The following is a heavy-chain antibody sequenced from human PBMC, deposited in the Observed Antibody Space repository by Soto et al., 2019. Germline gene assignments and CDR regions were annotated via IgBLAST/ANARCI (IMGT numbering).Heavy chain of an antibody. J-gene: IGHJ4*02. Sequence: GASVKVSCKTSGYTFTSHGISWVRQAPGQGLEWMGWINPNSGDTNYAQKFQGRVTMTRDTSFSTAYMELSSLRSDDTAVYYCATRYSYVHFWGQGTLVTVSS. V-gene: IGHV1-2*02. D-gene: IGHD5-18*01. CDR3: ATRYSYVHF. CDR2: INPNSGDT. CDR1: GYTFTSHG.